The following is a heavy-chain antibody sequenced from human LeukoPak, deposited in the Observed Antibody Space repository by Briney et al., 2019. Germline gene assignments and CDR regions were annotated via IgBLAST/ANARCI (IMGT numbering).Heavy chain of an antibody. CDR2: IDPDSGGT. CDR3: ARYYSSSSGWFDP. J-gene: IGHJ5*02. V-gene: IGHV1-2*02. D-gene: IGHD6-6*01. CDR1: GYTFTDYY. Sequence: ASVTVSCKASGYTFTDYYIHWVRQAPGQGLEWVGWIDPDSGGTNYAQKFQGRVTMTRDTSISTAHMELSRLRSDDTAVYYCARYYSSSSGWFDPWGQGTLVTVSS.